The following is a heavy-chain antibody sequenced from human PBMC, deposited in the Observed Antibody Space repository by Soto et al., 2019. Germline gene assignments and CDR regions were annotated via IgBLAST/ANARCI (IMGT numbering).Heavy chain of an antibody. J-gene: IGHJ4*02. CDR1: GYTFNIFG. CDR2: ISAYNGNT. D-gene: IGHD3-22*01. V-gene: IGHV1-18*04. CDR3: AREFQYDSGGFHELYF. Sequence: QVHLEQAGAEVRKPGASVKVSCKTSGYTFNIFGINWVRQAPGQGLEWLGWISAYNGNTNYAQKFHGRVTMTADTSTTTAYLELRSLRSDDTAFYYCAREFQYDSGGFHELYFWGQGTLVTVSS.